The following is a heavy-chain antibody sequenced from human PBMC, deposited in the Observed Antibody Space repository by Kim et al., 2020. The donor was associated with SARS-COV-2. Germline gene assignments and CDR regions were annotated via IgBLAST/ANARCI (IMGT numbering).Heavy chain of an antibody. Sequence: GGSLRLSCAASGFTFSSYAMHWVRQAPGKGLEWVAVISYDGSNKYYADSVKGRFTISRDNSKNTLYLQMNSLRAEDTAVYYCARETMVRGVIRPAYYYYGMDGWGQGTTVTVSS. CDR3: ARETMVRGVIRPAYYYYGMDG. J-gene: IGHJ6*02. CDR2: ISYDGSNK. CDR1: GFTFSSYA. V-gene: IGHV3-30-3*01. D-gene: IGHD3-10*01.